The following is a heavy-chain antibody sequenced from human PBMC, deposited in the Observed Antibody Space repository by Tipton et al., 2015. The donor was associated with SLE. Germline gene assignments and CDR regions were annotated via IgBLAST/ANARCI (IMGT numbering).Heavy chain of an antibody. V-gene: IGHV4-59*01. D-gene: IGHD3-10*01. Sequence: TLSLTCTVSGGSISSYYWSWIRQPPGKGLEWIGYISYSGGTNYNPSLKSRVTISVDTSKNQFSLMLSSVTAADTAVYYCARVRGRGYFKHWGQGTPVTVSS. CDR3: ARVRGRGYFKH. CDR2: ISYSGGT. CDR1: GGSISSYY. J-gene: IGHJ1*01.